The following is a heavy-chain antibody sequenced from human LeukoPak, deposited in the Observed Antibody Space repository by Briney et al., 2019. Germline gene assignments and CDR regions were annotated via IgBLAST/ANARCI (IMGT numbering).Heavy chain of an antibody. CDR3: AREGGPYCSSTSCYAIFDY. CDR2: INPNSGGT. CDR1: GYTFTGYY. V-gene: IGHV1-2*02. D-gene: IGHD2-2*01. J-gene: IGHJ4*02. Sequence: ASVKVSCKASGYTFTGYYMHWVRQAPGQGLEWMGWINPNSGGTNYAQKFQGRVTMTRDTSISTAYMELSRLRSDDTAVYYCAREGGPYCSSTSCYAIFDYWGQGTLVTVSS.